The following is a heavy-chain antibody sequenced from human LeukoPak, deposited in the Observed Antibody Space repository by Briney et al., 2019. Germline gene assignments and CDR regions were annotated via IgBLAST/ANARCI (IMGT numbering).Heavy chain of an antibody. CDR2: ISGSGGST. V-gene: IGHV3-23*01. CDR1: GFTFSSYA. J-gene: IGHJ4*02. D-gene: IGHD2-15*01. Sequence: PGGSLRLSCAASGFTFSSYAMSWVRQAPGKGLEWVSAISGSGGSTYYADSVKGRFTISRDNAKNSLYLQMNSLRAEDTAVYYCARGGCSGGSCYHRYYFDYWGQGTLVTVSS. CDR3: ARGGCSGGSCYHRYYFDY.